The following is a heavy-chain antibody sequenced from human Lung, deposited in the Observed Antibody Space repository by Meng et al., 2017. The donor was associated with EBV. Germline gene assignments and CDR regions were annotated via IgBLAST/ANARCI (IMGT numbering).Heavy chain of an antibody. CDR1: GGSISRCGYY. J-gene: IGHJ5*02. D-gene: IGHD6-6*01. Sequence: HVTLQEPGPGLVNTPHTLLLPCTVPGGSISRCGYYWSWIRQHPGKGLEWIGYIYYSGSTYYNPSLKSLVTISVDTSKNQFSLKLSSVTAADTAVYYCARVVAGRYNWFDPWGQGTLVTVSS. CDR3: ARVVAGRYNWFDP. CDR2: IYYSGST. V-gene: IGHV4-31*01.